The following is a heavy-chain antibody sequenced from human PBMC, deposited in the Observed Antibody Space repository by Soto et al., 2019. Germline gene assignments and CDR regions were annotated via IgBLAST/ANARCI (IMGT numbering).Heavy chain of an antibody. V-gene: IGHV1-46*01. CDR3: ARGRHVVVVTAALDY. CDR2: VNPSGGHT. D-gene: IGHD2-21*02. Sequence: QVQLMQSGAEVKKPGASVKVSCKASGDTFTDYYIHWVRQAPGQGLEWMGTVNPSGGHTTYAQHFLGRVTMTRETSTSTLYMELTSLTSDDTAVYYCARGRHVVVVTAALDYWGQGTLVTVSS. CDR1: GDTFTDYY. J-gene: IGHJ4*02.